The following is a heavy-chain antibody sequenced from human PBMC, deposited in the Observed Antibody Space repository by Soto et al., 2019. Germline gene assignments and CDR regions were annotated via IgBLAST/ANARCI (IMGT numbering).Heavy chain of an antibody. D-gene: IGHD1-26*01. Sequence: VEDGKCIDYYGRWIRQPPGKGLEWIGEINHSGSTNYNPSLKSRVTISVDNSKNTLYLQMNSLRAEDTAVYYCARRGSGSYYDYWGQGTLVTVSS. J-gene: IGHJ4*02. CDR1: DGKCIDYY. V-gene: IGHV4-34*01. CDR2: INHSGST. CDR3: ARRGSGSYYDY.